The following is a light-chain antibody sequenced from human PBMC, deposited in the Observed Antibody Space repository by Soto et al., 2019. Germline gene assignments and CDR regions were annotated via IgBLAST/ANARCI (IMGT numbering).Light chain of an antibody. V-gene: IGLV4-69*01. J-gene: IGLJ2*01. Sequence: QPVLTQSPSASASLGASVKLTCTLSSGHSSYAIAWHQQQPEKGPRYLMKLDSDGSHTKGDAIPDRFSGSSSGAERYLTISSLQSEDEADYYCQTWGNGIHLVFGGGTKVTVL. CDR2: LDSDGSH. CDR1: SGHSSYA. CDR3: QTWGNGIHLV.